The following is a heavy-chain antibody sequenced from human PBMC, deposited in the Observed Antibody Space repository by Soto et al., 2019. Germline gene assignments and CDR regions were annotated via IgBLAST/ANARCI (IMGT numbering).Heavy chain of an antibody. Sequence: QVQLQESGPGLVKPSGTLSLTCAVSGGSISTSNWWSWVRQPPGKGLEWIGEVYRTGSTTYNPSLERPLTISVDKSKNQFSLKVTSVTAADTAVYYCARARATIAAAAIFDCWGQGTLVTVSS. CDR2: VYRTGST. CDR1: GGSISTSNW. J-gene: IGHJ4*02. V-gene: IGHV4-4*02. CDR3: ARARATIAAAAIFDC. D-gene: IGHD6-13*01.